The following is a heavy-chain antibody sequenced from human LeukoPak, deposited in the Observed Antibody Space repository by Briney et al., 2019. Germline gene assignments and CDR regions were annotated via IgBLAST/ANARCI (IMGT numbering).Heavy chain of an antibody. CDR2: IRYDGSNK. Sequence: GGSLRLSCAASGFTFSSYGMHWVRQAPGKGLEWVAFIRYDGSNKYYADSVKGRFTISRDNSKNTLYLQILGLRAEDTATYYCARDTTRTAYVYDNWGQGTVVTVSS. CDR3: ARDTTRTAYVYDN. V-gene: IGHV3-30*02. D-gene: IGHD1-1*01. J-gene: IGHJ4*02. CDR1: GFTFSSYG.